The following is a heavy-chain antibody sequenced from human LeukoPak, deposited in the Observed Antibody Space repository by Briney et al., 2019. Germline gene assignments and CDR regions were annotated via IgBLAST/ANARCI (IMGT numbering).Heavy chain of an antibody. CDR1: GYTFTTYS. J-gene: IGHJ4*02. Sequence: EASVKVSCKTSGYTFTTYSISWVRQAPGQGLEWMGWISTYSGNTNYAQKLQGRVTMTTDTSTRTAYMELRSLRSDDTAVYYCARDQGSGWYHHPYNYFDYWGQGTLVTVSS. V-gene: IGHV1-18*01. CDR3: ARDQGSGWYHHPYNYFDY. CDR2: ISTYSGNT. D-gene: IGHD6-19*01.